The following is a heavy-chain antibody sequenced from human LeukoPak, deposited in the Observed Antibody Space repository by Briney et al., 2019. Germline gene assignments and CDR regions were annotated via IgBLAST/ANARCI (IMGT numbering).Heavy chain of an antibody. Sequence: SVKVSCKASGGTFSSYTISWVRQAPGQGLEWMGRIIPILGIANYAQKFQSRVTITADKSTSTAYMELSSLRSEDTAVYYCASPGPGGDGYNSYYGMDVWGQGTTVTVSS. D-gene: IGHD5-24*01. CDR1: GGTFSSYT. CDR2: IIPILGIA. CDR3: ASPGPGGDGYNSYYGMDV. V-gene: IGHV1-69*02. J-gene: IGHJ6*02.